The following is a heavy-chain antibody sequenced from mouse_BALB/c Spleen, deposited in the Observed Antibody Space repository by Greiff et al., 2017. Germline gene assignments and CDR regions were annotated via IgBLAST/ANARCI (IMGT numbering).Heavy chain of an antibody. CDR2: INPSTGYT. V-gene: IGHV1-7*01. Sequence: VQLQQSGAELAKPGASVKMSCKASGYTFTSYWMHWVKQRPGQGLEWIGYINPSTGYTEYNQKFKDKATLTADKSSSTAYMQLSSLTSEDSAVYYCARGNYVPYYYAMDYWGQGTSVTVSS. J-gene: IGHJ4*01. D-gene: IGHD2-1*01. CDR3: ARGNYVPYYYAMDY. CDR1: GYTFTSYW.